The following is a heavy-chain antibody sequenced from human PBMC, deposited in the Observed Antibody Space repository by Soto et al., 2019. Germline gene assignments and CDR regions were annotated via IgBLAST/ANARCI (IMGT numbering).Heavy chain of an antibody. Sequence: GGSLRLSCAASGFTFSSYSMNWVRQAPGKGLEWVSSISSSSTYIYYADSVKGRFTISRDNAKNSLYLQMNSLRAEDTAVYYCARDIVVVPAAIGYYYGMEVWGQGTTVTVSS. D-gene: IGHD2-2*02. CDR3: ARDIVVVPAAIGYYYGMEV. CDR1: GFTFSSYS. CDR2: ISSSSTYI. V-gene: IGHV3-21*01. J-gene: IGHJ6*02.